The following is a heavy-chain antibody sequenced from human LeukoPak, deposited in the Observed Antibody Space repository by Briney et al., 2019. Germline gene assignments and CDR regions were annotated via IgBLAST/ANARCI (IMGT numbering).Heavy chain of an antibody. CDR3: ARAVTMVRGVSWFDP. Sequence: ASVKVSCKASGYTFTSYDINWVRQATGQGLEWMGWINPNSGGTNYAQKFQGRVTMTRDTSISTAYMELSRLRSDDTAVYYCARAVTMVRGVSWFDPWGQGTLVTVSS. CDR1: GYTFTSYD. D-gene: IGHD3-10*01. J-gene: IGHJ5*02. V-gene: IGHV1-2*02. CDR2: INPNSGGT.